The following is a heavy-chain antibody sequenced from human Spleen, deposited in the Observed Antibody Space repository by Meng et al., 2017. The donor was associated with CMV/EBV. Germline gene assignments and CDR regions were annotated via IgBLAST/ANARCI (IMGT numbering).Heavy chain of an antibody. CDR2: VSPSTGGS. CDR3: ARDALQLRHNWFDP. V-gene: IGHV1-2*02. Sequence: SGYAFTVFYLHWLRQAPGHGLEWMGWVSPSTGGSRIAQKFQGRVTMTRDMSINTAYMEVTGLTSDDTAVYYCARDALQLRHNWFDPWGQGTLVTVSS. J-gene: IGHJ5*02. D-gene: IGHD6-13*01. CDR1: GYAFTVFY.